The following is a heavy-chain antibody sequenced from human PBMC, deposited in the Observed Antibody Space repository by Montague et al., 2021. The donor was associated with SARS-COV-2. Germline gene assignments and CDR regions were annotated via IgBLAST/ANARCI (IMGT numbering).Heavy chain of an antibody. J-gene: IGHJ5*02. CDR3: ARAVSVRRAVNWFDP. CDR1: GGSMSDHY. CDR2: IYYSGGI. Sequence: SETLSLTCTVYGGSMSDHYWAWIRQHPGKGLEWIAYIYYSGGINXXASLKSRVTMSVDTSKNQFSLKLTSVTAADTAVYYCARAVSVRRAVNWFDPWGQGTLVTVSS. D-gene: IGHD3-10*01. V-gene: IGHV4-59*11.